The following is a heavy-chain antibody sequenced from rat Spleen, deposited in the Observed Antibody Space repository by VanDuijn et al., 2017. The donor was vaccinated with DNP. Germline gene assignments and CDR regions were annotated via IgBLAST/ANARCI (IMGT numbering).Heavy chain of an antibody. V-gene: IGHV5S23*01. Sequence: EVQLVESGGGLVQPGNSLKLSCAASGFTFSDYYMAWVRQAPTRGLEWVAYIGSDGYSPYYGDSVKGRFTISRDNAKNTQYLQMDSLRSEDMATYYCVRWNSGHFDYWGQGVMVTVSS. J-gene: IGHJ2*01. CDR1: GFTFSDYY. CDR3: VRWNSGHFDY. D-gene: IGHD4-3*01. CDR2: IGSDGYSP.